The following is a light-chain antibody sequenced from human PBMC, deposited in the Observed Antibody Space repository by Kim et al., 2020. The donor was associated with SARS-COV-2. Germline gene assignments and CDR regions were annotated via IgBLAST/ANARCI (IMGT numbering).Light chain of an antibody. CDR2: AAS. V-gene: IGKV1-39*01. CDR1: QSISSY. J-gene: IGKJ1*01. CDR3: QQSYNTPRT. Sequence: DIQMTQSPSSLSASVGDRVTITCRASQSISSYLNWYQQKPGKAPKLLIHAASNLQSGVPSRFSGSGSGTDFTLTISSLQPEDFATYYCQQSYNTPRTFGQGTKVDIK.